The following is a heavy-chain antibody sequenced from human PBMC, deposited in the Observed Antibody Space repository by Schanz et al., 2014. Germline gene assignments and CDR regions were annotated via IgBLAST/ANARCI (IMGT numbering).Heavy chain of an antibody. D-gene: IGHD6-6*01. V-gene: IGHV3-33*01. J-gene: IGHJ4*02. CDR3: ATDGPRAARHPINYSCSMDN. CDR1: GFAFNNYG. Sequence: QVQLAESGGGVVQPGRSLRLSCAASGFAFNNYGMHWVRQAPGKGLEWVAIIWYDGNNKKYADTVEGRFTISRDNAKNTVILQMNRLRTEDTAVYNCATDGPRAARHPINYSCSMDNWGQGTMVTVAS. CDR2: IWYDGNNK.